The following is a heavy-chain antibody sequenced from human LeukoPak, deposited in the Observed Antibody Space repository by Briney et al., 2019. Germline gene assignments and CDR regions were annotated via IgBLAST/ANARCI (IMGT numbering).Heavy chain of an antibody. CDR1: GGSISSSSYY. CDR3: ARDVEGITMIVVLGAFDI. Sequence: SETLSLTCTVSGGSISSSSYYWGWIRQPPGKGLEWIGSIYYSGSTYYNPSLKSRVTISVDTSKNQFSLKLSSVTAADTAVYYCARDVEGITMIVVLGAFDIWGQGTMVTVSS. D-gene: IGHD3-22*01. J-gene: IGHJ3*02. V-gene: IGHV4-39*07. CDR2: IYYSGST.